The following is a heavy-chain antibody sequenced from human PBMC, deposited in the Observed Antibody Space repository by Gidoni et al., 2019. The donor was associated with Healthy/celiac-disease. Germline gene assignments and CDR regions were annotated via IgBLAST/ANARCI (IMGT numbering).Heavy chain of an antibody. J-gene: IGHJ4*02. CDR2: ISGSGCST. CDR3: AKGVNDYGSGSYVPDY. D-gene: IGHD3-10*01. CDR1: GFTFSSYD. V-gene: IGHV3-23*01. Sequence: EVQLLESGGGLVQPGGSLRLSCAAAGFTFSSYDMSWVRQAPGKGREWFSAISGSGCSTYYAYSVTGRFTISRDNSKNTLYLQMNSLRAEDTAVYYCAKGVNDYGSGSYVPDYWGQGTLVTVSS.